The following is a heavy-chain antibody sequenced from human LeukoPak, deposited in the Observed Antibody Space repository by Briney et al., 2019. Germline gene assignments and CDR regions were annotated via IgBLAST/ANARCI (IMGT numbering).Heavy chain of an antibody. D-gene: IGHD2-2*01. Sequence: PPGGSLRLSCAASGFTFSSYWMSWVRQAPGKGLEWVSYISSSSSTIYYADSVKGRFTISRDNAKNSLYLQMNSLRAEDTAVYYCARDPNDIVVVPAATIVGWFDPWGQGTLVTVSS. V-gene: IGHV3-48*04. CDR1: GFTFSSYW. CDR2: ISSSSSTI. J-gene: IGHJ5*02. CDR3: ARDPNDIVVVPAATIVGWFDP.